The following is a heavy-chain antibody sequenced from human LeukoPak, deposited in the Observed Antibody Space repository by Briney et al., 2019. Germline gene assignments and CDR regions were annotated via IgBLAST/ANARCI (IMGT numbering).Heavy chain of an antibody. Sequence: PSETLSLTCTVSGDSISSFQWSWLRQPPGKGLDWIGDIYHSGISSYSPSLKSRVTISVDSSKNHFSLRLTSVTAADTAVYFCARDLRGCDSATCYRWFDPWGQGTLVIVSS. CDR3: ARDLRGCDSATCYRWFDP. D-gene: IGHD2-2*01. CDR2: IYHSGIS. J-gene: IGHJ5*02. CDR1: GDSISSFQ. V-gene: IGHV4-59*12.